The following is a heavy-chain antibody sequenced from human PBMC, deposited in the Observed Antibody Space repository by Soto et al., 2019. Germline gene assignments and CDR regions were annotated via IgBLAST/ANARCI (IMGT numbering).Heavy chain of an antibody. J-gene: IGHJ4*02. V-gene: IGHV3-30*03. CDR1: GFTFSGYG. Sequence: QVQLVESGGGVVQPGRSLRLSCAASGFTFSGYGMQWVRQAPGEGLEWVAVIANDGSDEYYADSVKGRFTIARDNSKNTLYLLMNSLSAEDRAMYSCMRSLGGSGYFVSDHWCQGTLVTVSS. CDR2: IANDGSDE. CDR3: MRSLGGSGYFVSDH. D-gene: IGHD5-12*01.